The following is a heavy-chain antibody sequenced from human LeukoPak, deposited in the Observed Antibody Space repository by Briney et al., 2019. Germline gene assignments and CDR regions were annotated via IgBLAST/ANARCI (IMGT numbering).Heavy chain of an antibody. Sequence: ASVKVSCKASGYTFTSYGISWVRQAPGQGLEWMGWISAYNGNTNYAQKLQGRVTMTTDTSTSTAYMELRRLRSDDTAVYYCARVYCSSTSCYPPDYWGQGTLVTVSS. D-gene: IGHD2-2*01. CDR1: GYTFTSYG. CDR2: ISAYNGNT. J-gene: IGHJ4*02. V-gene: IGHV1-18*01. CDR3: ARVYCSSTSCYPPDY.